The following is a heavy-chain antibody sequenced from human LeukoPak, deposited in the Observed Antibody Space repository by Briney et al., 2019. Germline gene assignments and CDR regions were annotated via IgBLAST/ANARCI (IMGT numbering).Heavy chain of an antibody. J-gene: IGHJ4*02. V-gene: IGHV3-23*01. D-gene: IGHD6-13*01. CDR3: AKDHFSSSWYS. Sequence: GRSLRLSCAASGLTFDDYAMHWVRQAPGKGLEWVSAISGSGGSTYYADSVKGRFTISRDNSKNTLYLQMNSLRAEDTAVYYCAKDHFSSSWYSWGQGTLVTVSS. CDR1: GLTFDDYA. CDR2: ISGSGGST.